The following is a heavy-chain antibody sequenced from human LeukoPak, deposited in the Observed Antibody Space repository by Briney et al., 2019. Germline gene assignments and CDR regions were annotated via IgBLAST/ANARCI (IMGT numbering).Heavy chain of an antibody. CDR3: AKDPAIGQNCFDP. D-gene: IGHD2-2*01. CDR2: ISGSGYST. J-gene: IGHJ5*02. CDR1: GFTFSSYD. V-gene: IGHV3-23*01. Sequence: GGSLRLSCAASGFTFSSYDMSWVRQAPGKGLEWVSAISGSGYSTYYADSVKGRFTISRDNSKNTLYLQMNSLRAEDTAVYYCAKDPAIGQNCFDPWGQGTLVTVSS.